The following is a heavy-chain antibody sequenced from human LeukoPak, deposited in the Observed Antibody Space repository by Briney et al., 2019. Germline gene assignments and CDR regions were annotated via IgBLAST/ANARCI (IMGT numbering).Heavy chain of an antibody. Sequence: PGGSLRLSCAASGFTFSSSAMNWVRQAPGKGLEWVSYISSSGSAIYYADSVKGRFTISRDNAKNSLYLQMNSLRAEDTAVYYCARDLALSNYGEHWGQGTLVTVSS. V-gene: IGHV3-48*03. CDR2: ISSSGSAI. CDR3: ARDLALSNYGEH. D-gene: IGHD4-17*01. J-gene: IGHJ1*01. CDR1: GFTFSSSA.